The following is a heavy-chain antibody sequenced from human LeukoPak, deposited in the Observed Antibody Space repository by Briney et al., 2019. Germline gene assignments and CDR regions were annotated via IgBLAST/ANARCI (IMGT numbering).Heavy chain of an antibody. J-gene: IGHJ4*02. Sequence: SETLSLTCTVSGGSISSGSYYWSWIRQPAGKGLEWIGRIYTSGSTNYNPSLKSRVTISVDTSKNQFSLKLSSVTAADTAVYYCARDGQYYFDHWGQGTLVTVSS. CDR3: ARDGQYYFDH. CDR1: GGSISSGSYY. CDR2: IYTSGST. V-gene: IGHV4-61*02.